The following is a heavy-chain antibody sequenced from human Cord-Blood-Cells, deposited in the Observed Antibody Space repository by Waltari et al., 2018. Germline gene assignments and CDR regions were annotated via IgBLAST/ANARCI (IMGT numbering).Heavy chain of an antibody. CDR1: GGSFSGYY. V-gene: IGHV4-34*01. CDR2: INHSGST. CDR3: ATYSIAAAGTVWFDP. D-gene: IGHD6-13*01. Sequence: QVQLQQWGAGLLKPSETLSLTCAVSGGSFSGYYWSWIRQPPGKGLEWIGEINHSGSTNYNPSLKSRVTISVDTSKNQFSLKLSSVAAADTAVYYCATYSIAAAGTVWFDPWGQGTLVTVSS. J-gene: IGHJ5*02.